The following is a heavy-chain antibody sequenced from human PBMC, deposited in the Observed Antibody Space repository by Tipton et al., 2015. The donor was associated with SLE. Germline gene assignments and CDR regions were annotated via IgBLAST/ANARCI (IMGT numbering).Heavy chain of an antibody. CDR3: ARAGIVYSSSWFEYFDY. V-gene: IGHV4-34*01. CDR2: ITHSGNT. D-gene: IGHD6-13*01. CDR1: GRSFSSYY. Sequence: TLSLTCVVYGRSFSSYYWNWIRQPPGKGLEWIAEITHSGNTKYNPSLKSRVTISVDTSKNQFSLKLSSVTAADTAVYYCARAGIVYSSSWFEYFDYWGQGTLVTVSS. J-gene: IGHJ4*02.